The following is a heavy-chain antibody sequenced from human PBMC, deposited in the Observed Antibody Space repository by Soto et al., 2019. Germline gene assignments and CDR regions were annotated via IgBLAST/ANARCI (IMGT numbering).Heavy chain of an antibody. V-gene: IGHV5-51*01. Sequence: EVQLVQSGAEVKKPGESLKISCKGSGYSFTSYWIGWVRQMPGKGLEWMGIIYPGDSDTRYSPSFQGQVTLSADKSISTAYLQWSSLKASDTAMYYCARPRLGSRSADAFDIWGQGTMVTVSS. D-gene: IGHD3-9*01. CDR3: ARPRLGSRSADAFDI. J-gene: IGHJ3*02. CDR2: IYPGDSDT. CDR1: GYSFTSYW.